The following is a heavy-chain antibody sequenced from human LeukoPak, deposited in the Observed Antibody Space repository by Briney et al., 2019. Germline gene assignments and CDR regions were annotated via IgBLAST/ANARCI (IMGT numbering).Heavy chain of an antibody. CDR3: ARDSSSSSSVYYYYYYMDV. J-gene: IGHJ6*03. V-gene: IGHV1-69*05. D-gene: IGHD6-6*01. CDR1: GCTFSSYA. Sequence: SVKVSCKASGCTFSSYAISWVRQAPGQGLEWMGGIIPIFGTANYAQKFQGRVTITTDESTSTAYMELSSLRSDDTAVYYCARDSSSSSSVYYYYYYMDVWGKGTAVTVSS. CDR2: IIPIFGTA.